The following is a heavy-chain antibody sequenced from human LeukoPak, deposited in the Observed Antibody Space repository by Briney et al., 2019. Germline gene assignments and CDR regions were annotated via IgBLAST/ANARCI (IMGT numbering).Heavy chain of an antibody. Sequence: ASVKVSCKVSGYSLIELYMHWVRQAPGKGLEWMGGFDPEGGETIYAQKFQGRVTMTEDTSTDTAYMELSSLRSEDTAVYYCATIWARYLDAFDIWGQGTMVTVSS. J-gene: IGHJ3*02. D-gene: IGHD3-16*01. CDR2: FDPEGGET. CDR3: ATIWARYLDAFDI. V-gene: IGHV1-24*01. CDR1: GYSLIELY.